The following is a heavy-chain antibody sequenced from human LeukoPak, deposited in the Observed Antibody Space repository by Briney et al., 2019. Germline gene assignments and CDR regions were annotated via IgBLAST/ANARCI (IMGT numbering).Heavy chain of an antibody. Sequence: GGSLRLSCAASGFNVAAYAMYWVRKPPGKSLERVSLISGDSDNKYSAASVKGRFTISRDNSKNSLFLQMNSLTTEDTALYYCAIAYESGSFYRAFAYWGQGALVTVSS. J-gene: IGHJ4*02. D-gene: IGHD3-10*01. CDR3: AIAYESGSFYRAFAY. CDR1: GFNVAAYA. V-gene: IGHV3-43*02. CDR2: ISGDSDNK.